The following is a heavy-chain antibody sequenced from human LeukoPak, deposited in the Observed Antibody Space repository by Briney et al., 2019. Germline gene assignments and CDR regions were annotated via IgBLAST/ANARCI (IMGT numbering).Heavy chain of an antibody. CDR2: ISSSSSYI. J-gene: IGHJ4*02. CDR3: ARVVIDPEDGDSVYDF. V-gene: IGHV3-21*04. Sequence: GGSLRLSCAASGFTFSSYSMNWVRQAPGKGLEWVSSISSSSSYIYYADSVKGRFTISRDNAKNSLYLQMNSLRAEDTAGYYCARVVIDPEDGDSVYDFGGWGTVVMVSS. D-gene: IGHD4-17*01. CDR1: GFTFSSYS.